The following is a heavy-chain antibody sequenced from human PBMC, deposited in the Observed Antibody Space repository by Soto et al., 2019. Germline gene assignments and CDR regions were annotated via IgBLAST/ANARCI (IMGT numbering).Heavy chain of an antibody. CDR2: IYWDDDK. CDR3: AHRQRTVYFDY. Sequence: SGPTLVNPTQTLTLTCTFSVFSLSTSGVGVGWNRKPPGKALEWLALIYWDDDKRYSPSLKSRLTITEDTSKNQVVLTMTNMDPLDTATYYCAHRQRTVYFDYWGQGTLVTVSS. J-gene: IGHJ4*02. V-gene: IGHV2-5*02. D-gene: IGHD4-17*01. CDR1: VFSLSTSGVG.